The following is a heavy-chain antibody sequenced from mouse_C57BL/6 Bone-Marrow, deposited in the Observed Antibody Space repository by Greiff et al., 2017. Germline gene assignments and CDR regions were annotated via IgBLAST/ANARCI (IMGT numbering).Heavy chain of an antibody. D-gene: IGHD1-1*01. CDR3: AGWDHYNYGSSRYYAMDY. CDR1: GYTFTDYY. Sequence: EVQLVESGPVLVKPGASVKMSCKASGYTFTDYYMNWVKQSHGKSLEWIGVINPYNGGTSYNQKFKGQATLTVDKSSSTAYMELNSLTSEDSAIYDCAGWDHYNYGSSRYYAMDYWGQGTSVTVSS. J-gene: IGHJ4*01. CDR2: INPYNGGT. V-gene: IGHV1-19*01.